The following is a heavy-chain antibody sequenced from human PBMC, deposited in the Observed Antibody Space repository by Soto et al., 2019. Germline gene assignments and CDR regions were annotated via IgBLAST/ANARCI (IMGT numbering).Heavy chain of an antibody. CDR1: GFTFSSYA. V-gene: IGHV3-23*01. D-gene: IGHD3-9*01. CDR2: ISGSGGST. CDR3: AKDRDTYYDILTGYYFDY. J-gene: IGHJ4*02. Sequence: PGGSLRLSCAASGFTFSSYAMSWVRQAPGKGLEWVSAISGSGGSTYYADSVKGRFTISRDNSKNTLYLQMNSLRAEDTAVYYCAKDRDTYYDILTGYYFDYWGQGTLVTVSS.